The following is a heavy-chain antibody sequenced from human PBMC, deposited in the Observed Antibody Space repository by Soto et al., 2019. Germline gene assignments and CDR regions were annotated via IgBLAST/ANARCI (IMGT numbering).Heavy chain of an antibody. Sequence: PGGSLRLSCAASGFTFTRYSMNWVRQAPGKGLEWVSSISSTTNYIYYGDSMKGRFTISRDNAKNSLYLEMNSLRAEDTAVYYCAKADNYSPYYYGMDVWGQGTTVTVSS. V-gene: IGHV3-21*04. CDR3: AKADNYSPYYYGMDV. CDR1: GFTFTRYS. CDR2: ISSTTNYI. J-gene: IGHJ6*02. D-gene: IGHD4-4*01.